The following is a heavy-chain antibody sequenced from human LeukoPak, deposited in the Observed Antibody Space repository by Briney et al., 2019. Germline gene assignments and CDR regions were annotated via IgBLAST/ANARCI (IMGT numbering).Heavy chain of an antibody. V-gene: IGHV3-53*01. CDR1: SGAISTSHW. J-gene: IGHJ4*02. CDR3: ARDSSDYGGKGFDY. D-gene: IGHD4-23*01. Sequence: GTLSLTCTVSSGAISTSHWLSWVRQAPGKGLEWVSVIYSGGSTYYADSVKGRFIISRDNSKNTLYLQMNNLRAEDTAVYYCARDSSDYGGKGFDYWGQGTLVTVSS. CDR2: IYSGGST.